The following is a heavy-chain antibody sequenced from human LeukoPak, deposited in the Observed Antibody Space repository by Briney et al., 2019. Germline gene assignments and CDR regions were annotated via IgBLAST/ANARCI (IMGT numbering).Heavy chain of an antibody. CDR2: FSADGINI. CDR1: GFTFSVYG. J-gene: IGHJ6*02. V-gene: IGHV3-30*03. D-gene: IGHD3-10*01. CDR3: ARVLLYYGSGLNGMDV. Sequence: GGSLRLSCAASGFTFSVYGMHWVRQAPGKGLEWVALFSADGINIYYADSVKGRFTISRDNSKNMLYLQMNSLRAEDTAVYYCARVLLYYGSGLNGMDVWGQGTTVTVSS.